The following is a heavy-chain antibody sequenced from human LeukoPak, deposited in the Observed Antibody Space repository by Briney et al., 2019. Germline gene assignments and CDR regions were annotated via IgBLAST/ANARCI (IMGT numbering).Heavy chain of an antibody. J-gene: IGHJ4*02. CDR1: GGSISSSSYY. CDR2: IYYSGST. Sequence: SETLSLTCTVSGGSISSSSYYWGWIRQPPGKGLEWIGSIYYSGSTYYNPSLKSRVTISVDTSKNQFSLKLSSVTAADTAVYYCARGPGSGYDFYGYWGQGTLVTVSS. CDR3: ARGPGSGYDFYGY. D-gene: IGHD5-12*01. V-gene: IGHV4-39*07.